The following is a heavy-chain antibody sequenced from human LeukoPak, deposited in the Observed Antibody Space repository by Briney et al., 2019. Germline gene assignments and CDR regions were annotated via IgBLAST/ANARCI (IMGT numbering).Heavy chain of an antibody. V-gene: IGHV3-74*01. CDR1: GFTFSSYW. J-gene: IGHJ6*03. Sequence: PRGSLRLSCAASGFTFSSYWMHWVRQAPGKGLVWVSRINSDGSSRTYADSVKGRFTISRDNAKTTLSLQMNSLRHEDTAVYYCARADGSGAGYYMDVWGKGTTVTVSS. D-gene: IGHD1-26*01. CDR2: INSDGSSR. CDR3: ARADGSGAGYYMDV.